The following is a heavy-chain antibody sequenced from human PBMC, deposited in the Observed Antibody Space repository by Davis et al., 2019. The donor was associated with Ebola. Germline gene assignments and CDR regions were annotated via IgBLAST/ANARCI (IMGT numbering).Heavy chain of an antibody. CDR2: INHSGST. CDR3: VRNRRGYGYYYYGMDV. J-gene: IGHJ6*02. V-gene: IGHV4-34*01. D-gene: IGHD5-12*01. CDR1: GGSFSGYY. Sequence: MPSETLSLTCAVYGGSFSGYYWSWIRQPPGKGLEWIGEINHSGSTNYNPSLKSRVTISVDTSKNQFSLKLSSVTAADTAVYYCVRNRRGYGYYYYGMDVWGQGTTVTVSS.